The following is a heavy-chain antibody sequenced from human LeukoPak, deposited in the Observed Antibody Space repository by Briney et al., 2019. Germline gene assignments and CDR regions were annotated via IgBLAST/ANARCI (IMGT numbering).Heavy chain of an antibody. CDR2: IYHSGST. D-gene: IGHD3-10*01. CDR1: GYSISSGYY. V-gene: IGHV4-38-2*02. J-gene: IGHJ4*02. CDR3: ASSYYYGSGSYYNAY. Sequence: PSETLSLTCTVSGYSISSGYYWGWIRQPPGKGLEWIGSIYHSGSTYYNPSLKSRVTISVDTSKSQFSLKLSSVTAADTAVYYCASSYYYGSGSYYNAYWGQGTLVTVSS.